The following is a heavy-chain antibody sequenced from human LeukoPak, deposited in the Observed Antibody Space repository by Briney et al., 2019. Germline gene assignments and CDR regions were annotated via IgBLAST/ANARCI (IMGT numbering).Heavy chain of an antibody. D-gene: IGHD4-17*01. CDR2: ISGSGGTT. J-gene: IGHJ4*02. CDR1: GFTYSSYA. CDR3: ANRGNTVTTLDY. V-gene: IGHV3-23*01. Sequence: GGSLRLSCAASGFTYSSYAMSWVRQAPGKGLEWVTGISGSGGTTNYADSVKGRFTVSRDNSKNTLYLQMNDLTAEDTAVYYCANRGNTVTTLDYWGQGTLVTVSS.